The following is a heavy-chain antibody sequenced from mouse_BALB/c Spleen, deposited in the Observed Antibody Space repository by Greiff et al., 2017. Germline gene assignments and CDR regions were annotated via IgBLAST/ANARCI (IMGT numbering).Heavy chain of an antibody. CDR2: IDPSDSYT. CDR3: ARGKLGRYFDY. J-gene: IGHJ2*01. Sequence: QVQLQQPGAELVKPGASVKLSCKASGYTFTSYWMHWVKQRPGQGLEWIGEIDPSDSYTNYNQKFKGKATLTVDKSSSTAYMQLSSLTSEDSAVYYCARGKLGRYFDYGGQGTTLTVSS. V-gene: IGHV1-69*02. CDR1: GYTFTSYW. D-gene: IGHD4-1*01.